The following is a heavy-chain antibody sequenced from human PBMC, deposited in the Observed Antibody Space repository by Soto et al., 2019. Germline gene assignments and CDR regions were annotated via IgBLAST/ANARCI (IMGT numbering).Heavy chain of an antibody. Sequence: QVQLQESGPGLVKPSGTLSLTCAVSGGSISSSNWWSWVHQPPGKGLEWIGEIYHSGSTNYNPSLKSRVTISVDKSKNQFSLKLSSVTAADTAVYYCARAPPLNYDILTGYTNYYGMDVWGQGTTVTVSS. V-gene: IGHV4-4*02. D-gene: IGHD3-9*01. CDR2: IYHSGST. J-gene: IGHJ6*02. CDR1: GGSISSSNW. CDR3: ARAPPLNYDILTGYTNYYGMDV.